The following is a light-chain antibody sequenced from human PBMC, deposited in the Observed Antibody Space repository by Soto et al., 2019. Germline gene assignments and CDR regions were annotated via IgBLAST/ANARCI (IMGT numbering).Light chain of an antibody. CDR3: QQYHRYST. CDR1: QSINAW. V-gene: IGKV1-5*01. Sequence: DVQMTQSPCTLSASVVNRFTITCRASQSINAWLAWYQQKPGKAPKLLIYDVSTLDSGVPSRFSGSASGTEFTLTISSLESDDFATYYCQQYHRYSTFGQGTQVDIK. J-gene: IGKJ1*01. CDR2: DVS.